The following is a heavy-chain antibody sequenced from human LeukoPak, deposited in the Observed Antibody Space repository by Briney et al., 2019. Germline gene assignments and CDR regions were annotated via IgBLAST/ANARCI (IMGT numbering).Heavy chain of an antibody. V-gene: IGHV4-59*11. J-gene: IGHJ5*02. CDR2: IYYSGSN. CDR1: GASISSHY. CDR3: ARALYDFWSGYYTVGWFDP. D-gene: IGHD3-3*01. Sequence: SETLSLTCTVSGASISSHYWSSIRQPPGKGLEWIGDIYYSGSNNYNPSLKSRVTISVDTSKNQFSLTLSSVTAADTAVYYCARALYDFWSGYYTVGWFDPWGQGTLVTVSS.